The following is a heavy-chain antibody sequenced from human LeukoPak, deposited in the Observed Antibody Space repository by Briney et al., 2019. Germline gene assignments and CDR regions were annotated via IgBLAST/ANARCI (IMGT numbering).Heavy chain of an antibody. CDR1: GFTLRSYA. CDR3: AKDSASGYYSEKGFDP. V-gene: IGHV3-23*01. Sequence: GGSLRLSCAASGFTLRSYAMSWVREAPGKGVEGVSDISGSGGSTYYADSVKGRFTSSRDNAKDTLYLQMNSLRAEDTAVYYCAKDSASGYYSEKGFDPWGQGTLVTVSS. CDR2: ISGSGGST. D-gene: IGHD3-22*01. J-gene: IGHJ5*02.